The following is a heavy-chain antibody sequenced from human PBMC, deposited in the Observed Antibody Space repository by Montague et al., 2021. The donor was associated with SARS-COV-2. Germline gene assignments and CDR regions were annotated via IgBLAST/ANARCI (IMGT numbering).Heavy chain of an antibody. J-gene: IGHJ4*02. D-gene: IGHD2-21*01. Sequence: SETLSLTCTVSGGPISNWHWNWIRQAGGKGLEFIGRIYPSGDTNXRPSLKSRVTMSLDTSKNELSLRLTSMTAADTAVYYCATGDRAFDFWGQGTLVTVSS. CDR1: GGPISNWH. V-gene: IGHV4-4*07. CDR2: IYPSGDT. CDR3: ATGDRAFDF.